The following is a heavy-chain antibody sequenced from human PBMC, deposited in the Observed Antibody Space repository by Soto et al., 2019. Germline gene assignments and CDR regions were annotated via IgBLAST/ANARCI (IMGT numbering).Heavy chain of an antibody. V-gene: IGHV4-61*01. Sequence: SETLSLTCTVSGGSVSSGSYYWSWIRRPPGKGLEWIGYIHYSGSTKYNPSLKSRVTISLDTSKNQFPLKLSSVTAADTAVYYCARDYFDSSGYYGFDYWGQGTLVTVSS. CDR2: IHYSGST. CDR3: ARDYFDSSGYYGFDY. J-gene: IGHJ4*02. D-gene: IGHD3-22*01. CDR1: GGSVSSGSYY.